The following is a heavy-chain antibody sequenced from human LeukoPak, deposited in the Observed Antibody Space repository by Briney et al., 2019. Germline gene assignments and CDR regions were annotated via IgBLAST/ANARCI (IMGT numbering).Heavy chain of an antibody. Sequence: SVKVSCKASGGTFSSYAISWVRQAPGQGLEWMGGIIPIFGTANYAQKFQGRVTITTDESTSTAYMELSSLRSEDTAVYYCAGAGIRMNYDILTGYTWFDPWGQGTLVTVSS. CDR3: AGAGIRMNYDILTGYTWFDP. CDR2: IIPIFGTA. V-gene: IGHV1-69*05. CDR1: GGTFSSYA. D-gene: IGHD3-9*01. J-gene: IGHJ5*02.